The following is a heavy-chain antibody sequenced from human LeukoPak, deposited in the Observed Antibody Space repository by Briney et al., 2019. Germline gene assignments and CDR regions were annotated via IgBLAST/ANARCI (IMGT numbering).Heavy chain of an antibody. Sequence: PGGSLRLSCAASGFIFDDYAMPWVRQAPGKGLEWVSGISWNSGSIGYADSVKGRFTISRDNAKNSLYLQMNSLRAEDTAVYYCARDHYDFWSGYYWFDYWGQGTLVTVSS. D-gene: IGHD3-3*01. CDR1: GFIFDDYA. V-gene: IGHV3-9*01. CDR2: ISWNSGSI. CDR3: ARDHYDFWSGYYWFDY. J-gene: IGHJ4*02.